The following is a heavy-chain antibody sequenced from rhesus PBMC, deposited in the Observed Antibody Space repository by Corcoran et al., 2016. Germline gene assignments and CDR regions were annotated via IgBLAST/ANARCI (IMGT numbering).Heavy chain of an antibody. CDR2: IYCSGSST. CDR3: ARHGDSYSLFDY. V-gene: IGHV4S11*01. CDR1: GGSISSNY. Sequence: QVQLQESGPGLVKPLETLSLTFAVHGGSISSNYWRWNRQAPGKGLEWNGYIYCSGSSTNYNPSLKSRVTLSVDTSKNQLSLELSSVTAADTAVYYCARHGDSYSLFDYWGQGVLVTVSS. D-gene: IGHD5-12*01. J-gene: IGHJ4*01.